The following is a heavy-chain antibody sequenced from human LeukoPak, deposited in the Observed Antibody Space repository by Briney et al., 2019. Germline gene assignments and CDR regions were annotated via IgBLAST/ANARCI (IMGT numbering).Heavy chain of an antibody. CDR3: ARGSTEDRNYFDY. D-gene: IGHD7-27*01. J-gene: IGHJ4*02. V-gene: IGHV3-7*01. CDR1: GFTFSSYW. CDR2: IKQDGSEK. Sequence: TGGSLRLSCAASGFTFSSYWMSWVRQAPGKGLEWVANIKQDGSEKYYVDSVKGRFTISRDNAKTSLYLQMNSLRAEDTAVYYCARGSTEDRNYFDYWGQGTLVTVSS.